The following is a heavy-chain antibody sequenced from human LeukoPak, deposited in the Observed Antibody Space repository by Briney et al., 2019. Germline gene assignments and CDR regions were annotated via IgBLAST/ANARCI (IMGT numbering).Heavy chain of an antibody. V-gene: IGHV1-18*01. Sequence: ASVKVSCKASGYTFTSYGISWVRQDPGQGLEWMGWISAYNGNTNYAQKLQGRVNLTTDTTTSTAYMGARSLRSDDTAVYYCARDLGGSGWHSDYWGQGTLVTVSS. D-gene: IGHD6-19*01. CDR1: GYTFTSYG. J-gene: IGHJ4*02. CDR2: ISAYNGNT. CDR3: ARDLGGSGWHSDY.